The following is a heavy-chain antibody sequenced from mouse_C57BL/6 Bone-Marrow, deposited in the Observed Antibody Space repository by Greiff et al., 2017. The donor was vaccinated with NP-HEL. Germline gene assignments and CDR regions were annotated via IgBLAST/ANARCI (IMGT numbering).Heavy chain of an antibody. J-gene: IGHJ2*01. V-gene: IGHV1-55*01. CDR2: IYPGSGST. Sequence: QVQLQQSGAELVKPGASVKMSCKASGYTFTSYWITWVKQRPGQGLEWIGDIYPGSGSTNYNEKFKSKATLTVATSSSTAYMQLSSLTSEDSAVYYCARSNLLRRLYYFDYWGQGTTLTVSS. D-gene: IGHD1-2*01. CDR1: GYTFTSYW. CDR3: ARSNLLRRLYYFDY.